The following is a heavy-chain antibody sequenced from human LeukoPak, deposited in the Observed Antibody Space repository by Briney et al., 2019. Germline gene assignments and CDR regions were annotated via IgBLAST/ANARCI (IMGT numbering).Heavy chain of an antibody. J-gene: IGHJ5*02. D-gene: IGHD3-10*01. CDR1: GGSISSGSYY. CDR3: ARGPTTMVRGVIGFDP. CDR2: IYTSGST. Sequence: SETLCFTCTVSGGSISSGSYYWSWIRQPAGKGLEWIGRIYTSGSTNYNPSLKSRVTISVDTSKNQFSLKLSSVTAADTAVYYCARGPTTMVRGVIGFDPWGQGTLVTVSS. V-gene: IGHV4-61*02.